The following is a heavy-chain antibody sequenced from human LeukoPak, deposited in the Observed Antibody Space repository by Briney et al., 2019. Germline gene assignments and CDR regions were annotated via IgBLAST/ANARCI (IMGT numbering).Heavy chain of an antibody. D-gene: IGHD3-3*01. V-gene: IGHV4-39*01. CDR3: ARHHYDFWSGYYPYYFDY. Sequence: PSETLSLTCTVSGGSISGSSYYWGWIRQPPGKGLEWIGSIYYSGSTYYNPSLKSRVTISVDTSKNQFSLKLSSVTAADTAVYYCARHHYDFWSGYYPYYFDYWGQGTLVTVSS. CDR2: IYYSGST. CDR1: GGSISGSSYY. J-gene: IGHJ4*02.